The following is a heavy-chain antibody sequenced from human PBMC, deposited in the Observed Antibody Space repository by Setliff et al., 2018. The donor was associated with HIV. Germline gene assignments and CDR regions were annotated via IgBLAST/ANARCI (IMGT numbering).Heavy chain of an antibody. CDR2: INHSGST. D-gene: IGHD6-6*01. CDR1: GGSFSGYY. J-gene: IGHJ4*02. Sequence: PSETLSLTCAVYGGSFSGYYWSWIRQPPGKGLEWIGEINHSGSTNYNPSLKSRVAISLDTPKNQFSVKLSSVTAADTAGYYCARGRQYSCSAPFAIVFWGQGRLVTVCS. CDR3: ARGRQYSCSAPFAIVF. V-gene: IGHV4-34*01.